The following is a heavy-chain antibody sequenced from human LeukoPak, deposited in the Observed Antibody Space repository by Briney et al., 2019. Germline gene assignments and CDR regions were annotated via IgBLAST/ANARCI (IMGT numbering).Heavy chain of an antibody. J-gene: IGHJ2*01. CDR3: ARDSGAFYDTSGWYFDL. CDR1: RGSISNYY. Sequence: SETLSLTCTVSRGSISNYYWSWIRQPPGKGLEWIGYIYDSGSAKYNPSLKNRVTISLDMSKKQFSLRLRSVTAADTAVYYCARDSGAFYDTSGWYFDLWGRGTLVAVSS. V-gene: IGHV4-59*01. CDR2: IYDSGSA. D-gene: IGHD3-22*01.